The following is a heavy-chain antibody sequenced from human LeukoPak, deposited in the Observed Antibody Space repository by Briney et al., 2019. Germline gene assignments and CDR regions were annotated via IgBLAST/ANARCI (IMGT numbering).Heavy chain of an antibody. Sequence: ASVKVSCKASGYTFTGYYMHWVRQAPGQGLEWMGRINPDSGGTNYAQKFQGRVTMTRDTSISTAYMELSRLRSDDTAVYYCARGPRLDSSGWYYGAFDIWGQGTMVTVSS. CDR2: INPDSGGT. D-gene: IGHD6-19*01. V-gene: IGHV1-2*06. CDR1: GYTFTGYY. CDR3: ARGPRLDSSGWYYGAFDI. J-gene: IGHJ3*02.